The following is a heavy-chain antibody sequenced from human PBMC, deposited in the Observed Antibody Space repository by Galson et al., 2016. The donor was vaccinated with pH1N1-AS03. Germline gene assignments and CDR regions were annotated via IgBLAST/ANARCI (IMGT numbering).Heavy chain of an antibody. J-gene: IGHJ4*02. Sequence: SVKVSCKASAGTFATFAVSWVRQARGQGLEWMGGVISLSGTTNYAQKFQGRVTITADDSTGTAYMELSSLRSDDTAVYYCARDRCRDTSTDFYESAYWGQGTLVTVSS. CDR1: AGTFATFA. CDR3: ARDRCRDTSTDFYESAY. D-gene: IGHD2/OR15-2a*01. V-gene: IGHV1-69*13. CDR2: VISLSGTT.